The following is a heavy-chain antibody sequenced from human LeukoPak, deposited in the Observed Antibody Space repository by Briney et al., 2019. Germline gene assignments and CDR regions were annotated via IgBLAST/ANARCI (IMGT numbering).Heavy chain of an antibody. CDR2: VSSDGDKT. Sequence: PGGALRLSCAAPGFTFSYFAMYWVREAPGKGLEYISAVSSDGDKTYYADSVKGRFSISRDNSKNTLFLQMGSLRAEDMAVYYCARGGYCSTTSCYEGSGDYYYGMDVWGRGTTVTVSS. CDR1: GFTFSYFA. V-gene: IGHV3-64*02. J-gene: IGHJ6*04. CDR3: ARGGYCSTTSCYEGSGDYYYGMDV. D-gene: IGHD2-2*01.